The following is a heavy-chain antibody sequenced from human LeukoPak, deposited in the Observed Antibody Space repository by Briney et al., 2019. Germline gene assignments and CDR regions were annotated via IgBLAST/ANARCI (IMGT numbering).Heavy chain of an antibody. J-gene: IGHJ3*02. Sequence: PSETLSLTCAVYGGSFSGYYWSWIRQPPGKGLEWIGEINHSGRTNYNPSLKSRVTISVDTSKNQFSLKLSSVTAADTAVYYCASEMATITHDAFDIWGQGTMVTVSS. CDR2: INHSGRT. V-gene: IGHV4-34*01. D-gene: IGHD5-24*01. CDR1: GGSFSGYY. CDR3: ASEMATITHDAFDI.